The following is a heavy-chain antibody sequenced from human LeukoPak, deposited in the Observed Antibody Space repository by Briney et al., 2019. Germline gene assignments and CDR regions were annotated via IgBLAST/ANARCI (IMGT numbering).Heavy chain of an antibody. CDR3: ARASWVSTADAVR. CDR2: MKGTGET. D-gene: IGHD3-16*01. V-gene: IGHV3-23*01. CDR1: GLIFSSFA. Sequence: GGSLRLSCAASGLIFSSFAMSWVRQAPARGLEWLSSMKGTGETFYADSVRGRCTLFRDGSRNTVYLQLNILRVEDTAVYYCARASWVSTADAVRWGQGTVVTVSS. J-gene: IGHJ4*02.